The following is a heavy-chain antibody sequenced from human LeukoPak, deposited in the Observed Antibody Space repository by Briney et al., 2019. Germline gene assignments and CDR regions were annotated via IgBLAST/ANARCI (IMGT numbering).Heavy chain of an antibody. Sequence: SDTLSLTCTVSGGSINSYYWSWIRQPPGQGLEWIGYIYYSGSTNYNPSLKSRVTISVDTSKNQFSLKLSSVTAADTAVCYCARDDGSYYMDVWGKGTTVTISS. CDR1: GGSINSYY. J-gene: IGHJ6*03. CDR3: ARDDGSYYMDV. CDR2: IYYSGST. D-gene: IGHD5-24*01. V-gene: IGHV4-59*01.